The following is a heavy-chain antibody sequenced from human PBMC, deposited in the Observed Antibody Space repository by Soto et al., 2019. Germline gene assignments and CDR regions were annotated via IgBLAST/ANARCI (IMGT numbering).Heavy chain of an antibody. D-gene: IGHD6-19*01. J-gene: IGHJ6*02. Sequence: EVQLLESGGGLVQPGGSLRISCAASSINAMSWVRQAPGKGLEWVSLIIGGGGTTYYADSVKGRFTISRDNSKNTLYLQMNSLRAEDTAVYYCAKGLAVNYYYGMDVWGQGTTVTVSS. CDR1: SINA. CDR2: IIGGGGTT. CDR3: AKGLAVNYYYGMDV. V-gene: IGHV3-23*01.